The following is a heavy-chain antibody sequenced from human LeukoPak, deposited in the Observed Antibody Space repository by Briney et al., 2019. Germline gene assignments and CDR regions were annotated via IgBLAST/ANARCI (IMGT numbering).Heavy chain of an antibody. D-gene: IGHD3-22*01. CDR3: AKYFGSSGYYEPFDY. CDR1: GFTFSSYE. Sequence: PGGSLRLSCAASGFTFSSYEMNWVRQAPGMGLEWVSAISGSGGSTYYVDSVKGRFTISRDNSKNTLYLQMNSLRAEDTAVYYCAKYFGSSGYYEPFDYWGQGTLVTVSS. CDR2: ISGSGGST. V-gene: IGHV3-23*01. J-gene: IGHJ4*02.